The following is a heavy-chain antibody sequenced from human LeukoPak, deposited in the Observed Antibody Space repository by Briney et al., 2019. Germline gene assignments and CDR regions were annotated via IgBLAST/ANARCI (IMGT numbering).Heavy chain of an antibody. D-gene: IGHD3-22*01. CDR2: IYYSGST. CDR1: GGSISSYY. J-gene: IGHJ4*01. Sequence: PSETLSLTCTVSGGSISSYYWSWIRQPPGKGLEWIGYIYYSGSTNYNPSLKSRVTISVDTSKNQFSLKLSSVTAADTAVYYCARRKYYYDSSSYTSYFDYWSRRTLVTVSS. V-gene: IGHV4-59*08. CDR3: ARRKYYYDSSSYTSYFDY.